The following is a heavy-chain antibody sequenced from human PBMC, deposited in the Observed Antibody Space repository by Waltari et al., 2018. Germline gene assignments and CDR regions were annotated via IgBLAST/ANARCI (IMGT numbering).Heavy chain of an antibody. V-gene: IGHV3-30*02. CDR2: IQFDGSNI. D-gene: IGHD1-26*01. CDR1: GFPFRNYG. J-gene: IGHJ4*02. CDR3: VKDLYSD. Sequence: QVQLVESGGGVVQPGGSLRLSCAASGFPFRNYGMHWVRHGPGKGLEWVAFIQFDGSNIYYADSVRGRFTISRDNSKNTLYLQMNSLRAEDTAVYYCVKDLYSDWGQGTLVTVSS.